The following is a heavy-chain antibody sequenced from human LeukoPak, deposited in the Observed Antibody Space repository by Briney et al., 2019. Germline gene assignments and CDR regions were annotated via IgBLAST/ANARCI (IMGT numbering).Heavy chain of an antibody. CDR2: ISSSSSYI. V-gene: IGHV3-21*01. D-gene: IGHD1-1*01. Sequence: PGGSLRPSCAASGFTFSSYSMNWVRQAPGKGQEWVSSISSSSSYIYYADSVKGRFTISRDNAKNSLYLQMNSLRAEDTAVYYCARVRRYWNDGALDYWGQGTLVTVSS. CDR3: ARVRRYWNDGALDY. J-gene: IGHJ4*02. CDR1: GFTFSSYS.